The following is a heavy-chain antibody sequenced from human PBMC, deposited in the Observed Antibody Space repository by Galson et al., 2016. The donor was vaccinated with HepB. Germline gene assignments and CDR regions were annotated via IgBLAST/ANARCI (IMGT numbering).Heavy chain of an antibody. Sequence: SLRLSCAASGFTFRSYDMGWVRQAPGKGLEWVSTISGSGGRTYYADSVKGRLTISRDNSKNTLYLQMNSLRAEDTAVYYCAGQRLGWYLDLWGRGTLVTVSS. J-gene: IGHJ2*01. CDR2: ISGSGGRT. CDR1: GFTFRSYD. V-gene: IGHV3-23*01. D-gene: IGHD5-12*01. CDR3: AGQRLGWYLDL.